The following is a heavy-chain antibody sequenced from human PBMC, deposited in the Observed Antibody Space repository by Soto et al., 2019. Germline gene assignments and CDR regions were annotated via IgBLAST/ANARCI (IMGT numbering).Heavy chain of an antibody. V-gene: IGHV1-69*06. CDR1: GGTFSSYA. CDR3: ARDSPDSGSYAY. CDR2: IIPIFGTA. D-gene: IGHD1-26*01. J-gene: IGHJ4*02. Sequence: QVQLVQAGAEVKKPGSSVKVSCKASGGTFSSYAISWVRQAPVQGLEWMGGIIPIFGTANYAQKFQGRVTISAERATSTAYGAMSGLRSAETAVEYCARDSPDSGSYAYWGQVTVVTVSS.